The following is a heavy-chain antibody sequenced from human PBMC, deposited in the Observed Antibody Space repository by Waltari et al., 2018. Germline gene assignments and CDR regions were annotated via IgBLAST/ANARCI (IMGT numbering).Heavy chain of an antibody. J-gene: IGHJ4*02. D-gene: IGHD3-16*01. CDR2: ISGATKYI. CDR3: ARDRRGYFDY. V-gene: IGHV3-21*01. Sequence: EVQLVESGGGLVKPGGSLRLSCEASGFTFSAYSMNWFRQAPGKGREWVSSISGATKYIYYEDSVNGRFTISSDDAKDSLYLKMNSLRVEDTAVYYCARDRRGYFDYWGQGTLVTVSS. CDR1: GFTFSAYS.